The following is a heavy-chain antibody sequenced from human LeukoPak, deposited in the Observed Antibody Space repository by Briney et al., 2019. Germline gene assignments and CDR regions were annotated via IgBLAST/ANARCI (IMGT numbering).Heavy chain of an antibody. J-gene: IGHJ6*02. D-gene: IGHD3-22*01. Sequence: PGRSLRLSCAASGFTFSSYGMHWVRQAPGKGLEWVAVISYDGSYKYYVDSVKGRFTISRDNSKNTLYLQMNSLRAEDTAVYYCAGEGEDSSGYYYYYNYGMDVWGQGTTVTVSS. CDR3: AGEGEDSSGYYYYYNYGMDV. V-gene: IGHV3-30*03. CDR2: ISYDGSYK. CDR1: GFTFSSYG.